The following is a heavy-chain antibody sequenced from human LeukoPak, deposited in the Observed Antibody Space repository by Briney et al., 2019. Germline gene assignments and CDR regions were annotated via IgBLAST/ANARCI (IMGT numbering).Heavy chain of an antibody. V-gene: IGHV1-18*01. J-gene: IGHJ3*02. Sequence: ASVTVSCKASGYTFTSYGISWVRQAPGQGLEWMGWISAYNGNTNYAQKLQGRVTMTTDTSTSTAYMELRSLRSDDTAVYYCARSRGKGGNYGDAFDIWGQGTMVTVSS. D-gene: IGHD4-23*01. CDR3: ARSRGKGGNYGDAFDI. CDR1: GYTFTSYG. CDR2: ISAYNGNT.